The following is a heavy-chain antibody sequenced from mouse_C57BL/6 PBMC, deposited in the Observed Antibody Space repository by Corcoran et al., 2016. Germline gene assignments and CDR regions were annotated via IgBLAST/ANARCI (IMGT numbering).Heavy chain of an antibody. D-gene: IGHD2-12*01. J-gene: IGHJ3*01. V-gene: IGHV14-2*01. CDR3: ARGWAYDGVFAY. CDR1: VFNIKDDY. Sequence: EVQLQQSGAGLVTLGASGKLSCTASVFNIKDDYMHWVKQRTEQGLEWIGRIDPEDGETKYAPKFQGKATITADTSSNTAYLQLSSMTSEDTAVYYCARGWAYDGVFAYWGQGTLVTVSA. CDR2: IDPEDGET.